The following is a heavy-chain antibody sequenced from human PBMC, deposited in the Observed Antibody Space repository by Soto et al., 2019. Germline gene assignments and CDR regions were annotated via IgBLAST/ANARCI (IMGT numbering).Heavy chain of an antibody. CDR3: ATWEERYFQD. CDR2: ISHDGSHK. D-gene: IGHD1-26*01. Sequence: QVQFVESGGGVVQPGRSLRLSCEASGITFNSFTMHWVRQAPGKGLEWVAVISHDGSHKYTADSVKGRFTISRDDSKNTLYLQMNSLRVEDTAIYYCATWEERYFQDWGQGTLVTVSS. J-gene: IGHJ1*01. CDR1: GITFNSFT. V-gene: IGHV3-30-3*01.